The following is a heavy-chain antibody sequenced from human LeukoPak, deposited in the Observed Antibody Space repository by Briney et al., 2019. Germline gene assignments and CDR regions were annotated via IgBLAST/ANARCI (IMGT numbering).Heavy chain of an antibody. V-gene: IGHV1-46*01. CDR3: ARANWFDP. CDR1: GYTFTSYY. Sequence: ASVKVSCKASGYTFTSYYIHWVRQAPGQGLEWMGVINPGGGSTSYAQKFQGRVTITRNTPISTAYMELSSLRSEDTAVYYCARANWFDPWGQGTLVTVSS. CDR2: INPGGGST. J-gene: IGHJ5*02.